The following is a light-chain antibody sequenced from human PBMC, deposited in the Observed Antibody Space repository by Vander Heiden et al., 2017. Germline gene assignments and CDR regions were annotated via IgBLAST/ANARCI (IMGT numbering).Light chain of an antibody. CDR1: KLGDKY. CDR3: QAWDSSTAPV. Sequence: SYELTQPPSVSVSPGQTASITCSGDKLGDKYACWYQQKPGQSPVLVIYQDSKRPSGIPERFSGSNSGNTATLTISGTQAMDEADYDCQAWDSSTAPVFGGGTKLTVL. J-gene: IGLJ2*01. V-gene: IGLV3-1*01. CDR2: QDS.